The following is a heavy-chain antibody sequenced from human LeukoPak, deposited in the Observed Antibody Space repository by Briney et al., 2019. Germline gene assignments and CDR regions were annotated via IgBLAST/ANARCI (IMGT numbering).Heavy chain of an antibody. CDR2: IYNNGRT. Sequence: SETLSLTCTVSGGSFSSYHWTWIRQPPGKGLEWIGYIYNNGRTNYNPSLKSRVTISIDTSNNQFSLNLSSVTAADTAVYYCARGSWGGSVAHWGQGTLVTVSS. CDR1: GGSFSSYH. D-gene: IGHD2-15*01. V-gene: IGHV4-59*01. J-gene: IGHJ4*02. CDR3: ARGSWGGSVAH.